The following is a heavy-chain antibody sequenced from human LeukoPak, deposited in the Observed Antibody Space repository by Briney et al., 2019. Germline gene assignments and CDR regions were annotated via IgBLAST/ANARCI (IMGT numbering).Heavy chain of an antibody. J-gene: IGHJ5*02. CDR3: AKSPPVLRFLEWLSPSWFDP. CDR2: ISGSGGST. D-gene: IGHD3-3*01. Sequence: LPGGSLRLSCAASGFTFSSYAMSWVRQAPGKGREWVSAISGSGGSTYYADSGKGRFTIYRENTKNSMYLQINRQRAEDTGVYYCAKSPPVLRFLEWLSPSWFDPWGQGTLVTVSS. CDR1: GFTFSSYA. V-gene: IGHV3-23*01.